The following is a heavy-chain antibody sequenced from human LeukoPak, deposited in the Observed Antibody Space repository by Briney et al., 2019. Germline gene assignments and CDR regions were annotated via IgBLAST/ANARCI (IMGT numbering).Heavy chain of an antibody. V-gene: IGHV3-7*01. J-gene: IGHJ4*02. CDR3: ARDLNYYATDY. D-gene: IGHD1-7*01. CDR2: IGQDGTGN. Sequence: GGSLRLSCAASGFSFSNYRMTWARQAPGKGLEWVANIGQDGTGNHYVDSVKGRFTISRDNAKNSLYLQMNSPRADDTAVYYCARDLNYYATDYWGQGTLVTVSS. CDR1: GFSFSNYR.